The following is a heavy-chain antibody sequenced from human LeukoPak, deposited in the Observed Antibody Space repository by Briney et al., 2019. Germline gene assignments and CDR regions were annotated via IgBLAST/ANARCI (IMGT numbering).Heavy chain of an antibody. V-gene: IGHV2-5*01. Sequence: SRPTPVDPQQPLTLTCSVSGFSLTTRGAGVGWSRQPPEKALERLAVIYWNDDKRYNPSLQSRLHITQATAKSQVVLPLTHMYPADTPAYYCAHRPRPASYLDHWSDAWGQGTLVAVPS. D-gene: IGHD6-6*01. CDR2: IYWNDDK. CDR3: AHRPRPASYLDHWSDA. CDR1: GFSLTTRGAG. J-gene: IGHJ5*02.